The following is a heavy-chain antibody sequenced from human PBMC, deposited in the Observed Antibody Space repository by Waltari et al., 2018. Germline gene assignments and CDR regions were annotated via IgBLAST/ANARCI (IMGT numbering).Heavy chain of an antibody. CDR2: IYHSGVT. CDR3: ASLIAAAPRFDP. Sequence: QVQLQESGPGLVKPSGTLSLTCAVSGGSISSSNWWSWVRQPPGKGLEWIGEIYHSGVTNYNPSLTRRVTISVDKSKNQFALKLSSVTAADTAVYYCASLIAAAPRFDPWGQGTLVTVSS. CDR1: GGSISSSNW. D-gene: IGHD6-13*01. V-gene: IGHV4-4*02. J-gene: IGHJ5*02.